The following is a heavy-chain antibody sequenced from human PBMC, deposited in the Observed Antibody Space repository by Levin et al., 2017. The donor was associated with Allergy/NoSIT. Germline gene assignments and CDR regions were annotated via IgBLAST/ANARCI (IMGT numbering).Heavy chain of an antibody. CDR1: GFTFSSYG. J-gene: IGHJ4*02. CDR2: ISYDGSNK. CDR3: AKDLRGSLQN. D-gene: IGHD2-15*01. Sequence: GGSLRLSCAASGFTFSSYGMHWVRQAPGKGLEWVAVISYDGSNKYYADSVKGRFTISRDNSKNTLYLQMNSLRAEDTAVYFCAKDLRGSLQNWGQGTLVTVSS. V-gene: IGHV3-30*18.